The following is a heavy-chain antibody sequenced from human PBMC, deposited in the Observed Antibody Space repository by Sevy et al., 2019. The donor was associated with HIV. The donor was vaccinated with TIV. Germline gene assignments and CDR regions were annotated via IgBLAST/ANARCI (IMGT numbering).Heavy chain of an antibody. CDR2: IKQDGSEK. V-gene: IGHV3-7*03. Sequence: GGSLRLSCAASGFTFSSYWMSWVRQAPGKGLEWVANIKQDGSEKYYVDSVKGRFTISRDNAKNSLYLQMNSLRAEDTAVYYCAREVVWGSYCHYFDYWGQGTLVTVSS. J-gene: IGHJ4*02. CDR3: AREVVWGSYCHYFDY. D-gene: IGHD3-16*01. CDR1: GFTFSSYW.